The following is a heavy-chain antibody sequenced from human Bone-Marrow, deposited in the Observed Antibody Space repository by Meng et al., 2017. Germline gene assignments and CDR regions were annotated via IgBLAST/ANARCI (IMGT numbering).Heavy chain of an antibody. D-gene: IGHD3-22*01. J-gene: IGHJ4*02. CDR3: ARYYDSSGYYLPDY. CDR1: GYTFTSYG. Sequence: ASVKVSCKASGYTFTSYGISWVRQAPGQGLEWMGWISAYNGNTNYAQKLQGRVTMTTDTSTSTAYMELRSLRSDDTAVYYCARYYDSSGYYLPDYWGQGTRVTVSS. CDR2: ISAYNGNT. V-gene: IGHV1-18*01.